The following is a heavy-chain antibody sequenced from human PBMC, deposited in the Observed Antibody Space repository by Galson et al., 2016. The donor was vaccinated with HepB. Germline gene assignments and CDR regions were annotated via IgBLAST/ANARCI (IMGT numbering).Heavy chain of an antibody. CDR3: AKDGGWYGKGYFDS. V-gene: IGHV3-30*18. CDR2: ISYDASYK. J-gene: IGHJ4*02. CDR1: GFTFSSYG. Sequence: SLRLSCAASGFTFSSYGMHWVRQAPGKGLEWVAIISYDASYKHYADSVKGRFTVSRDNSKNTLDLQMSSLRVEDTAVYYCAKDGGWYGKGYFDSWGQGSLVTVSS. D-gene: IGHD6-19*01.